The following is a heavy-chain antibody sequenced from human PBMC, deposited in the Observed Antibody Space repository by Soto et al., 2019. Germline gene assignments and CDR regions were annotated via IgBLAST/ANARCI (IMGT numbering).Heavy chain of an antibody. CDR3: ARDARYMVYAIAEYSYYGMDV. Sequence: GGSLRLSCAASGFTFSSYWMSWVRQAPGKGLEWVANIKQDGSEKYYVDSVKGRFTISRDNAKNSLYLQMNSLRAEDTAVYYCARDARYMVYAIAEYSYYGMDVWGQGTTVTVSS. D-gene: IGHD2-8*01. CDR1: GFTFSSYW. CDR2: IKQDGSEK. J-gene: IGHJ6*02. V-gene: IGHV3-7*01.